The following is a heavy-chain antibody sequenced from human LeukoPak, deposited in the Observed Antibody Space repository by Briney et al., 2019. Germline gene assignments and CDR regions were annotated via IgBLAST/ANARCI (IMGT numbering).Heavy chain of an antibody. CDR2: IYARDSDT. CDR3: ARHTAYRRWNFFDY. D-gene: IGHD3-16*01. Sequence: GASLKISCKGSGSSFTGHWIGWVRQLPGKGLEWMGIIYARDSDTKYNPSFQGQVTMSVDKSISTAYLQLSSLKATDTAVYYCARHTAYRRWNFFDYWGQGTLLTVTS. CDR1: GSSFTGHW. J-gene: IGHJ4*02. V-gene: IGHV5-51*01.